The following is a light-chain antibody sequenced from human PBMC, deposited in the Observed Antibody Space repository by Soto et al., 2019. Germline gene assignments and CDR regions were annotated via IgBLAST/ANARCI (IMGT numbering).Light chain of an antibody. J-gene: IGKJ5*01. CDR2: DAS. Sequence: IVMTQSPATLSVSPGERATLSCRASQSVSSNLAWYQQKPGQAPRLLISDASTRATGIPARFSGSVSGTEFTLTISSLQSEDFAVYYCKQYHNWRPFTFGQGTRLEIK. CDR3: KQYHNWRPFT. V-gene: IGKV3-15*01. CDR1: QSVSSN.